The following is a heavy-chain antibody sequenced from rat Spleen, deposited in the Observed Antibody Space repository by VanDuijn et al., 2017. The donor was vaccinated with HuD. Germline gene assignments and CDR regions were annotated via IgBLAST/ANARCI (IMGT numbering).Heavy chain of an antibody. Sequence: EVRLVESGGGLVRPGRSLKLSCAASGFTFSDYNMAWVRQAPKTGLEWVASISYEGSSTYYGDSVKGRFTISRDNAKSTLYLQMNSLRSEDTATYYCARHEKFGVWGFDYWGQGVMVTVSS. D-gene: IGHD4-3*01. J-gene: IGHJ2*01. CDR2: ISYEGSST. CDR3: ARHEKFGVWGFDY. V-gene: IGHV5-22*01. CDR1: GFTFSDYN.